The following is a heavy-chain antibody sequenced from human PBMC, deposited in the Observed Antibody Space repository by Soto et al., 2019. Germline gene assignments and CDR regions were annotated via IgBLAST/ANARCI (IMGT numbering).Heavy chain of an antibody. CDR1: GGSISRCGYY. CDR3: ARGGQQLVWYFDL. V-gene: IGHV4-31*03. D-gene: IGHD6-13*01. J-gene: IGHJ2*01. CDR2: IYYSGST. Sequence: QVQLQESGPGLVKPSQTLSLTCTVSGGSISRCGYYWSWIRQHPGKGLEWIGYIYYSGSTDYNPSLKSRVTISVDTSKNQLSLKLSSVTAADTAVYYCARGGQQLVWYFDLWGRGTLVTVSS.